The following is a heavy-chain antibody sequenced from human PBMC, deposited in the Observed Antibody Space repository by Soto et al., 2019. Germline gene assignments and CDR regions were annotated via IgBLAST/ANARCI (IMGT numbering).Heavy chain of an antibody. CDR3: ATRITVFGLLIPPFDP. Sequence: SETLTLTCSVSGGSIRGYYWTWIRQPPGKGLEWLGYIYYTGNTNYNPSLKSRVTMSVDTSKNQFSLRLSSVTAADTAIYYCATRITVFGLLIPPFDPWGQGTQVTVSS. V-gene: IGHV4-59*03. CDR1: GGSIRGYY. J-gene: IGHJ5*02. CDR2: IYYTGNT. D-gene: IGHD3-3*01.